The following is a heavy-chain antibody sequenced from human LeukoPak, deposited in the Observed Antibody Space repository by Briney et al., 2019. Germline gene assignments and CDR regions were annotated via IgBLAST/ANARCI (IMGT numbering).Heavy chain of an antibody. CDR1: DYSISSGYGYY. J-gene: IGHJ4*02. CDR3: ATLVSTRYYFDY. D-gene: IGHD5/OR15-5a*01. Sequence: SETLSLTCTVSDYSISSGYGYYWGWIRQPPGKGLEGIGNIYHSGITYYNHSNSSLKSRVTISIDTSKNQFSRRLTSVTAADTAVYFCATLVSTRYYFDYWGQGTLVTVSS. CDR2: IYHSGIT. V-gene: IGHV4-38-2*02.